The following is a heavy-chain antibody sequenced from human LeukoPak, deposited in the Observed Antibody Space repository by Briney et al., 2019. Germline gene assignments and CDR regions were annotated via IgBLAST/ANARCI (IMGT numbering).Heavy chain of an antibody. V-gene: IGHV3-64*04. D-gene: IGHD7-27*01. CDR3: AKDRTWGLDY. J-gene: IGHJ4*02. CDR2: ITPDGGST. Sequence: GGSLRLSCSASGFTFSSYGMHWVRQAPRKGLECVSAITPDGGSTFYADSVKGRFTISRDNSKNTLYLQMNSLRAEDTALYYCAKDRTWGLDYWGQGTLVTVSS. CDR1: GFTFSSYG.